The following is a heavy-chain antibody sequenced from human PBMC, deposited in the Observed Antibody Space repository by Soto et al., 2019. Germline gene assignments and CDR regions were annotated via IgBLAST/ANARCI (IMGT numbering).Heavy chain of an antibody. CDR3: ARDGRQGSSSWGPALKFYYYYGMDV. J-gene: IGHJ6*02. V-gene: IGHV4-61*01. CDR1: GGSVSSGSYY. Sequence: QVQLQESGPGLVKPSETLSLTCTVSGGSVSSGSYYWSWIRQPPGKGLEWIGYIYYSGSTNYNPSRKGRVTISVDTSKNQFSLKLSSVTAADTAVYYCARDGRQGSSSWGPALKFYYYYGMDVWGQGTTVTVSS. D-gene: IGHD6-13*01. CDR2: IYYSGST.